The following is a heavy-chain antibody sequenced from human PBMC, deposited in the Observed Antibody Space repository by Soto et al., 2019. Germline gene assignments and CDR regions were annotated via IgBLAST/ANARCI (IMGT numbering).Heavy chain of an antibody. D-gene: IGHD3-3*01. V-gene: IGHV4-31*03. CDR3: ARGGYSVLRFLEWDLEGMDV. J-gene: IGHJ6*02. CDR1: GGSISSGGYY. Sequence: SETLSLTCTVSGGSISSGGYYWSWIRQHPGKGLEWIGYIYYSGSTYYNPSLKSRVTISVDTSKNQFSLKLSSVTAADTAVYYCARGGYSVLRFLEWDLEGMDVWGQGTTVTVSS. CDR2: IYYSGST.